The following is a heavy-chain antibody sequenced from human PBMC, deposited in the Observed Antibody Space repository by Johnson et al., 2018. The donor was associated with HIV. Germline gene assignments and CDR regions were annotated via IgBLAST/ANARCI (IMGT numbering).Heavy chain of an antibody. D-gene: IGHD5-24*01. CDR3: TRGGRLQLAGAFDI. CDR2: INWTGGST. J-gene: IGHJ3*02. CDR1: GFTFDDYG. V-gene: IGHV3-20*04. Sequence: VQLVESGGGVVRPGGSLRLSCAASGFTFDDYGMSWVRQAPGKGLEWVSGINWTGGSTGYVDSVKGRFNISRDNAKNSLYLQINSLRAEDTALYYCTRGGRLQLAGAFDIWGQGTMVTVSS.